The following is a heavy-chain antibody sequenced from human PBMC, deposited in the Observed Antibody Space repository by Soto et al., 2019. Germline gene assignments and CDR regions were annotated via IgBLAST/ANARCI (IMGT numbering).Heavy chain of an antibody. Sequence: QVTLKESGPVLVKPTETLTLTCTVSGFSLSNASMGVSWIRQPPGEALEWLAHLFSADEKSYSTSLKSRLTISKDTAKSQGVRTRTNVDPVDTATDYCARIREPSYYDCLSGGYYAYYMDGWGKGTTVTVSS. J-gene: IGHJ6*03. D-gene: IGHD3-3*01. CDR3: ARIREPSYYDCLSGGYYAYYMDG. CDR2: LFSADEK. V-gene: IGHV2-26*01. CDR1: GFSLSNASMG.